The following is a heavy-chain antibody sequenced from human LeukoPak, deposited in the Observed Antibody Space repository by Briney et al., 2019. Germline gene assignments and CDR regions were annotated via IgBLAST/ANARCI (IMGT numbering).Heavy chain of an antibody. V-gene: IGHV4-59*01. J-gene: IGHJ4*02. CDR1: GGSISSYY. Sequence: SETLSLTCTVSGGSISSYYWSWIRQPPGKGLEWIGYIYYSGTTNCNPSLKSRVTISVDTSKNQFSLKLSSVTAADTAMYYCATLRRDGYNFEYWGQGTLVTVSS. CDR2: IYYSGTT. D-gene: IGHD5-12*01. CDR3: ATLRRDGYNFEY.